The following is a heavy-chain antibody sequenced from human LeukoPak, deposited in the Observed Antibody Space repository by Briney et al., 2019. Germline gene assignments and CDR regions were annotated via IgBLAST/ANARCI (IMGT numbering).Heavy chain of an antibody. Sequence: PSETLSLTCTVSNYSISSDYYWGWTRQPPGKGLEGIGSLFHSGTIYYTPSLKSRVTTSVDTSNNRFSLKLMSVTAADTAVYYCARATRPRGDFDYWGQGTLVTVSS. CDR2: LFHSGTI. V-gene: IGHV4-38-2*02. CDR3: ARATRPRGDFDY. D-gene: IGHD6-6*01. J-gene: IGHJ4*02. CDR1: NYSISSDYY.